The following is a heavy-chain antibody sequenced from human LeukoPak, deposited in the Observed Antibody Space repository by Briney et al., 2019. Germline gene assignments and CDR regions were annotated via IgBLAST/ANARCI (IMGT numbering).Heavy chain of an antibody. CDR3: ARAPNYGDPIDY. D-gene: IGHD4-17*01. V-gene: IGHV4-59*01. J-gene: IGHJ4*02. Sequence: SETLSLTCTVSGGSISNYYWSWIRQPPGKGLEWIGYIYYSGSTNYNPSLKSRVTISVDTSKNQFSLKLNSVTVADTAVYYCARAPNYGDPIDYWGQGTLVTVSS. CDR2: IYYSGST. CDR1: GGSISNYY.